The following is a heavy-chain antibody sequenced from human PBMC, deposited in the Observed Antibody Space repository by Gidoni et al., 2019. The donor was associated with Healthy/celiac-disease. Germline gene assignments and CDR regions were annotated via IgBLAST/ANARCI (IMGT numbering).Heavy chain of an antibody. V-gene: IGHV5-51*01. CDR2: IYPGDSDT. Sequence: VQLVQSGAEVKKPGASLKISCKGSGYSFTSYWIGWVRQMPGKGLEWMGIIYPGDSDTRYSPSFQGQVTISADKSISTAYLQWSSLKASDTAMYYCARLTMVQGVAGAFDIWGQGTMVTVSS. CDR1: GYSFTSYW. J-gene: IGHJ3*02. CDR3: ARLTMVQGVAGAFDI. D-gene: IGHD3-10*01.